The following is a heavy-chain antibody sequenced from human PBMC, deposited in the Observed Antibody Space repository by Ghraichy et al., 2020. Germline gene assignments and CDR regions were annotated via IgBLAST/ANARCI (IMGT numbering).Heavy chain of an antibody. J-gene: IGHJ4*02. CDR2: IYYSGST. CDR3: ARDLRYDYGDWRFDY. D-gene: IGHD4-17*01. V-gene: IGHV4-61*01. CDR1: GGSVSSGSYY. Sequence: SETLSPTCTVSGGSVSSGSYYWSWIRQPPGKGLEWIGYIYYSGSTNYNPSLKSRVTISVDTSKNQFSLKLSSVTAADTAVYYCARDLRYDYGDWRFDYWGQGTLVTVSS.